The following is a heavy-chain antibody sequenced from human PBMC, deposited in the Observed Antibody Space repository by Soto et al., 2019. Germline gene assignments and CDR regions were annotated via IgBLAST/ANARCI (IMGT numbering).Heavy chain of an antibody. J-gene: IGHJ4*02. V-gene: IGHV4-39*07. CDR2: IYYSGNSGST. CDR3: ARELLLWFGCFDY. D-gene: IGHD3-10*01. Sequence: SETLSLTCTVSGGSISTSTYYWGWIRQPPGKGLEWIGNIYYSGNSGSTYYNPSLKSRVTISVDTSKNQFSLKLSSVTAADTAVYYCARELLLWFGCFDYWGQGTLVTVSS. CDR1: GGSISTSTYY.